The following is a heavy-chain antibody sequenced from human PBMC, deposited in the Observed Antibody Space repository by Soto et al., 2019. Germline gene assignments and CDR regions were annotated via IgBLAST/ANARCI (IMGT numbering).Heavy chain of an antibody. D-gene: IGHD2-2*01. V-gene: IGHV4-30-4*01. Sequence: QVQLQESGPGLVKPSQTLSLTCTVSGGSLSSGDYYWSWIRQPPGKGLEWIGYIYYSGSTYYNPSLKSRVTIAVDTAKNQFSLKLSSVTAADTAVYYCARVPAANYDYYGMDVWGQGTTVTVSS. CDR3: ARVPAANYDYYGMDV. J-gene: IGHJ6*02. CDR1: GGSLSSGDYY. CDR2: IYYSGST.